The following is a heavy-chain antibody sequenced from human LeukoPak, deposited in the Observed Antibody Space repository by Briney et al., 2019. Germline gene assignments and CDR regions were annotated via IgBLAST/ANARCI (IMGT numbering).Heavy chain of an antibody. J-gene: IGHJ4*02. CDR3: ARDWQHMATVIYYFDY. CDR1: GFTFSSYG. V-gene: IGHV3-33*02. CDR2: IWYDGSNK. D-gene: IGHD4-17*01. Sequence: GGSLRLSCAASGFTFSSYGMHWVRQAPGKGLEWVAVIWYDGSNKYYADSAKGRFTISRDNSKNTLFLQMESLRAEDTAVYYCARDWQHMATVIYYFDYWGQGTLVTVSS.